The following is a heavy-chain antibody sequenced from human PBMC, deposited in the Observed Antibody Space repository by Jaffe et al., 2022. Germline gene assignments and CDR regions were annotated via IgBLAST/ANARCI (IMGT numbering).Heavy chain of an antibody. CDR2: IYHSGST. D-gene: IGHD5-12*01. V-gene: IGHV4-38-2*01. J-gene: IGHJ4*02. Sequence: QVQLQESGPGLVKPSETLSLTCAVSGYSISSGYYWGWIRQPPGKGLEWIGSIYHSGSTYYNPSLKSRVTISVDTSKNQFSLKLSSVTAADTAVYYCARHQSGYDWGYFDYWGQGTLVTVSS. CDR1: GYSISSGYY. CDR3: ARHQSGYDWGYFDY.